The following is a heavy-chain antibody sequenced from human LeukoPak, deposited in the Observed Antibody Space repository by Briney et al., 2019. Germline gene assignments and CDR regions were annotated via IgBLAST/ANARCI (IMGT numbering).Heavy chain of an antibody. D-gene: IGHD6-6*01. CDR3: ARHSSIAARFDY. CDR2: IYYSGST. Sequence: SETLSLTCTVSGGSISSYYWSWIRQPPGKGLEWIGYIYYSGSTNYNPSLKSRVTISVDTSKNQFSLKLSSVTAAGTAVYYCARHSSIAARFDYWGQGTLLTVSS. V-gene: IGHV4-59*08. CDR1: GGSISSYY. J-gene: IGHJ4*02.